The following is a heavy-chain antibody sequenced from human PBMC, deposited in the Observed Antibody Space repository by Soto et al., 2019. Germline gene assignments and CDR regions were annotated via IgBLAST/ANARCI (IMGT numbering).Heavy chain of an antibody. CDR2: INPSGGST. CDR3: ARVSWGYCSGGSCYIDY. D-gene: IGHD2-15*01. CDR1: GYAFTSYY. Sequence: GFSVKVSCKGSGYAFTSYYTDWGLHSPGPGLEWMGIINPSGGSTSYAQKFQGRVTMTRDTSTSTVYMELSSLISEDTAVYYCARVSWGYCSGGSCYIDYWGQGTLVTVSS. J-gene: IGHJ4*02. V-gene: IGHV1-46*01.